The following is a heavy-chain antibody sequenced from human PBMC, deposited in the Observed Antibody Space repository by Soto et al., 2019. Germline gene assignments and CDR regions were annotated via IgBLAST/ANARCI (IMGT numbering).Heavy chain of an antibody. Sequence: GVSLRLSCAASGFTFTSHDMCWVRQAPGKGLEWVSSSGKNGNTYYTESVKGRFTISRDNSKNTLYLQMDSLRAEDTAVYYCARALGRSRDGVDVWGQGTMVTVSS. D-gene: IGHD3-16*02. CDR1: GFTFTSHD. J-gene: IGHJ6*02. CDR2: SSGKNGNT. V-gene: IGHV3-23*01. CDR3: ARALGRSRDGVDV.